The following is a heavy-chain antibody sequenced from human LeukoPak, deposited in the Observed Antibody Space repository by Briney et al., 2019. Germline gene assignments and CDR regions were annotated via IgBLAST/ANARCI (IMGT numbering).Heavy chain of an antibody. Sequence: ASVKVSCKVSGYTLTELSMHWVRQAPGKGLEWMGGFDPEDGETIYAQKFQGRVTMTEDTSTDTAYMELSSLRSEDTAAYYCATHHPYGGKPVGFDYWGQGTLVTVSS. CDR2: FDPEDGET. V-gene: IGHV1-24*01. CDR1: GYTLTELS. J-gene: IGHJ4*02. CDR3: ATHHPYGGKPVGFDY. D-gene: IGHD4-23*01.